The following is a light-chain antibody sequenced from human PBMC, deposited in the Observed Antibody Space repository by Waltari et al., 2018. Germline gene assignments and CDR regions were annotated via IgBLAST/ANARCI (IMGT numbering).Light chain of an antibody. CDR1: QKINSW. J-gene: IGKJ1*01. Sequence: DIQMTQSPYTLSASVGARVTITCRASQKINSWLAWHQQKPGKAPKLLIYKASSLESGVPSRFSGSGSGTEFTLTISSLQPDDFATYYCLQYNGEPRTFGQGTKVEVK. CDR3: LQYNGEPRT. V-gene: IGKV1-5*03. CDR2: KAS.